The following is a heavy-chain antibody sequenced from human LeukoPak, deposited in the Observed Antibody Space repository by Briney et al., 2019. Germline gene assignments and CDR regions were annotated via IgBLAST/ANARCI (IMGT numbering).Heavy chain of an antibody. V-gene: IGHV3-74*01. CDR2: IYSDGSNS. CDR1: GFTFSDHW. Sequence: PGGSLRLSCAASGFTFSDHWMHWVRQAPGKGLVWVSRIYSDGSNSRHADSVKGRFTISRDNSKNTLYLQMNSLRAEDTAVYYCAKYQEASSRRFDYWGQGTLVTVSS. D-gene: IGHD6-6*01. CDR3: AKYQEASSRRFDY. J-gene: IGHJ4*02.